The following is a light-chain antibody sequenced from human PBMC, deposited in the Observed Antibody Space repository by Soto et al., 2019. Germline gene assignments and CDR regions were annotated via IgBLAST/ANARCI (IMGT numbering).Light chain of an antibody. Sequence: DIVMTQSPDSLAVSLGERATINCKSSQSVLSSSNNKDYLAWYQQKPGQPPKLLISWASTREYGVPDRLSGSGSGTDFTLTISSLQAEYVAVYYCQQYYSDSYTFGQGTKLEIK. CDR2: WAS. CDR3: QQYYSDSYT. V-gene: IGKV4-1*01. J-gene: IGKJ2*01. CDR1: QSVLSSSNNKDY.